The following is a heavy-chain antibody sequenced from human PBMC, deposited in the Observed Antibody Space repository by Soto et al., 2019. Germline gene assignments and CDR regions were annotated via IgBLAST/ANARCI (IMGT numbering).Heavy chain of an antibody. CDR1: GFTFSNYA. D-gene: IGHD6-13*01. J-gene: IGHJ5*02. CDR2: ITGSGDST. CDR3: AKDPLNYSSRWYLEWWFDP. Sequence: EVQLLESGGGLVQPGGSLRLSCAASGFTFSNYAIRWVRQAPGKGLEWVSSITGSGDSTYYADSVKGRFTISRDNSKNTVYLQMNSLRVEDTAVYYCAKDPLNYSSRWYLEWWFDPWGQGTLVTVSS. V-gene: IGHV3-23*01.